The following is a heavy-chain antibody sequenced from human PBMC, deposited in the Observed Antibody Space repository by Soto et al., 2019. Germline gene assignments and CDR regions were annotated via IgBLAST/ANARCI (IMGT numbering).Heavy chain of an antibody. J-gene: IGHJ4*02. CDR1: GVSISSGGNY. Sequence: QVQLQESGPGLVKPSQTLSLTCTVSGVSISSGGNYRSWIRQHPGKGLEWIGHIYYSGSTYYNPSLKSRLTISMDTSKSQFSLNLSSVTAADTAVYYCARGRSAYKFDYWGQGTLVTVSS. D-gene: IGHD1-1*01. V-gene: IGHV4-31*03. CDR3: ARGRSAYKFDY. CDR2: IYYSGST.